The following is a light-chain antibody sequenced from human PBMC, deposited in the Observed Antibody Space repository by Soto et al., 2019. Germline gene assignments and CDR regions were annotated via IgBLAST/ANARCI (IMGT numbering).Light chain of an antibody. Sequence: DVVMTQSPLSLPVTLGQPASISCRSSQSLVYSDGNTYLTWFQQRPGQSPRRLIYNVSNRDSGVPDRFSGSGSGTDFTLKINRVEAEDGGVYYCMQGTHWPRTFGQGTKLEIK. CDR3: MQGTHWPRT. CDR1: QSLVYSDGNTY. J-gene: IGKJ2*01. CDR2: NVS. V-gene: IGKV2-30*01.